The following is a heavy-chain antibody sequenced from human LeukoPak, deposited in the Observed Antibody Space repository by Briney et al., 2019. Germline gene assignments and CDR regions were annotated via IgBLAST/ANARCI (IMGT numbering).Heavy chain of an antibody. D-gene: IGHD2-15*01. CDR2: IYYSGST. Sequence: PSQTLSLTCTVSGGSISSGDYYWSWIRQPPGKGLEWIGYIYYSGSTNYNPSLKSRVTISVDTSKNQFSLKLSSVTAADTAVYYCARDPRAFRGLVPRYCSGGSCPYWYFDLWGRGTLVTVSS. J-gene: IGHJ2*01. V-gene: IGHV4-61*08. CDR3: ARDPRAFRGLVPRYCSGGSCPYWYFDL. CDR1: GGSISSGDYY.